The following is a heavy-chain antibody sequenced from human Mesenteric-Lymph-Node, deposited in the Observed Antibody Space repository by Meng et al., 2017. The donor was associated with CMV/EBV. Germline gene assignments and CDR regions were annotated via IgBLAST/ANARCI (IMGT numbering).Heavy chain of an antibody. Sequence: GGSLRLSCAASGFTFRRYWMSWVRQTPGKGLEWVANINQDGSEKYYVDSVKGRFTISRDNAKNSLYLQMNSLRAEDTAVYYCAKDTRGGYSYGSPQDYWGQGTLVTVSS. D-gene: IGHD5-18*01. CDR2: INQDGSEK. J-gene: IGHJ4*02. CDR1: GFTFRRYW. CDR3: AKDTRGGYSYGSPQDY. V-gene: IGHV3-7*03.